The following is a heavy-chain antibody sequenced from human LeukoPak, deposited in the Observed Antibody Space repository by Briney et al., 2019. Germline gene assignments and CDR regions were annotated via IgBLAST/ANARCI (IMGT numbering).Heavy chain of an antibody. CDR3: ASYSSLDY. Sequence: GGSLRLSCAASGFTVSNNYMSWVRQAPGKGLEWVSLIYSGGSTYYADRVKGRFTISRDNSKNTLYLQMNSPRAEDTAVYYCASYSSLDYWGQGALVTVSS. CDR1: GFTVSNNY. V-gene: IGHV3-66*01. CDR2: IYSGGST. D-gene: IGHD6-19*01. J-gene: IGHJ4*02.